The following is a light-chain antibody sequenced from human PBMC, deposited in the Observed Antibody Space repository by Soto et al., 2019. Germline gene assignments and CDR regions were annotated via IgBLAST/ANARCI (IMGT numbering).Light chain of an antibody. CDR2: TAS. J-gene: IGKJ4*01. CDR3: QQVNSYPLT. Sequence: DIQLTQSPSFLSASVGDRVAITCRASQGISQYVAWYQQKPGSAPKLLIYTASILQNGVPSRFSGTGSATEFTLTISSLQPEDFATYYCQQVNSYPLTFGGGTTLEIK. V-gene: IGKV1-9*01. CDR1: QGISQY.